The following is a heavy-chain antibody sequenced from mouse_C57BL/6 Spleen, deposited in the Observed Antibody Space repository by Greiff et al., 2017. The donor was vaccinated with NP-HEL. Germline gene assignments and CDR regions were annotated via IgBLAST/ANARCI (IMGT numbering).Heavy chain of an antibody. J-gene: IGHJ4*01. CDR3: ARDGLLHAMDY. CDR1: GFTFSSYA. V-gene: IGHV5-4*01. Sequence: EVQLVESGGGLVKPGGSLKLSCAASGFTFSSYAMSWVRQTPEKRLEWVATISDGGSYTYYPDNVKGRFTISRDNAKNNLYLQMSHLKSEDTAMYYCARDGLLHAMDYWGQGTSVTVSS. CDR2: ISDGGSYT. D-gene: IGHD2-3*01.